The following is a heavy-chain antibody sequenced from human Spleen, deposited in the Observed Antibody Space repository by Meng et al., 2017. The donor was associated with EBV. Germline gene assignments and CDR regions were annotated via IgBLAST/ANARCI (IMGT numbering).Heavy chain of an antibody. J-gene: IGHJ4*02. D-gene: IGHD1-14*01. CDR2: INSDGSST. CDR1: GCTFSSYW. CDR3: SRDLAGSDDY. V-gene: IGHV3-74*01. Sequence: EGELGGSGGGRVKPGGSPRLSCAAFGCTFSSYWMHWVRQGPGKGLVWVARINSDGSSTSYADSVKGRFTISRDNAKNTLYLQMNSLRVEDTAVYYCSRDLAGSDDYWGRGTLVTVSS.